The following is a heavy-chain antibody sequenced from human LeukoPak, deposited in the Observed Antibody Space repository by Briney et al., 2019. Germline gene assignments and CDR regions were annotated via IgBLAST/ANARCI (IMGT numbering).Heavy chain of an antibody. CDR1: GYTFTRYG. CDR3: ARDSSSSWYGFCDY. D-gene: IGHD6-13*01. CDR2: ISVYNGNT. V-gene: IGHV1-18*01. Sequence: ASVKVSCKASGYTFTRYGISWVRQAPGQGLEWMGWISVYNGNTNYAQQFQGRVTMTTDTSTNTAYMELRSLRSDDTAVYYCARDSSSSWYGFCDYWGQGTLVTVSS. J-gene: IGHJ4*02.